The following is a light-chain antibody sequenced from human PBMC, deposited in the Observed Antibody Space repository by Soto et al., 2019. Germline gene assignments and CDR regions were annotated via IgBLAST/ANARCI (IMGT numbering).Light chain of an antibody. V-gene: IGKV3-20*01. Sequence: EIVLTQSPGTLSLSPGERATLSCRASQSVSSSYLAWYQQKPGQAPRLLIYGASSRATGIPDRFSGSGSGTDFTLTISRTEPEDFAVYYCQQYGSSPSWTFGQGTKVEIK. CDR3: QQYGSSPSWT. CDR2: GAS. CDR1: QSVSSSY. J-gene: IGKJ1*01.